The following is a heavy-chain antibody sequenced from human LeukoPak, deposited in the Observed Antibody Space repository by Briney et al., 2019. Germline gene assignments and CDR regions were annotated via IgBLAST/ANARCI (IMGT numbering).Heavy chain of an antibody. D-gene: IGHD3-9*01. Sequence: PGGSLRLSCAASGFTFSSYGMSWVRQAPGKGLEWVSAISGSGGSTYYADSVKGRFTISRDNSKNTLYLQMNSLRAEDTAVYYCARGSASYDILTGDYYYYYMDVWGKGTTVTISS. V-gene: IGHV3-23*01. J-gene: IGHJ6*03. CDR2: ISGSGGST. CDR3: ARGSASYDILTGDYYYYYMDV. CDR1: GFTFSSYG.